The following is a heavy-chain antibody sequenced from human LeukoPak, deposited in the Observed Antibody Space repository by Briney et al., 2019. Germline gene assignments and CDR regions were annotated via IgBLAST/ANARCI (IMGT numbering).Heavy chain of an antibody. Sequence: GGSLRLSCAASGFTFTNYGMHWVRQAPGKGLEWVAVIWYDGSIKYYADSVKGRFTISRDNSKNTLYLQMNSLRAEDTAVYYCAKEWGAAAGRNPNFDYWGQGTLVTVSS. CDR2: IWYDGSIK. D-gene: IGHD6-13*01. CDR3: AKEWGAAAGRNPNFDY. V-gene: IGHV3-33*06. J-gene: IGHJ4*02. CDR1: GFTFTNYG.